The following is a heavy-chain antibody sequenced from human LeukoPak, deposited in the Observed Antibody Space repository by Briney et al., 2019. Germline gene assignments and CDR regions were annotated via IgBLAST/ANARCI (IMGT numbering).Heavy chain of an antibody. J-gene: IGHJ4*02. V-gene: IGHV3-23*01. CDR2: ISGSGGST. CDR1: GFTFSRYA. CDR3: AKDVVVTAIPYYFDY. Sequence: PGGSLRVSCAASGFTFSRYAMSWVRQALGKGLEWVSAISGSGGSTYYADSVKGRFTISRDNSKNTLYLQMNSLRAEDTAVYYCAKDVVVTAIPYYFDYWGQGTLVTVSS. D-gene: IGHD2-21*02.